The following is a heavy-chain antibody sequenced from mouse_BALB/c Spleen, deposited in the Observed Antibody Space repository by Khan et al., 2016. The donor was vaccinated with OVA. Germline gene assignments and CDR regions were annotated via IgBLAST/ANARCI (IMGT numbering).Heavy chain of an antibody. J-gene: IGHJ3*01. CDR2: IDPENGNT. D-gene: IGHD2-3*01. V-gene: IGHV14-1*02. CDR1: GFNIKDYY. Sequence: EVELVESGAELVRPGALVKLSCKASGFNIKDYYMHWVKQRPEQGLVWIGRIDPENGNTIYDPKFQGKASITSDTSSNTAYLQLSSLTSEDTAVYYCTRGGYSPWFAYWGQGTLVTVSA. CDR3: TRGGYSPWFAY.